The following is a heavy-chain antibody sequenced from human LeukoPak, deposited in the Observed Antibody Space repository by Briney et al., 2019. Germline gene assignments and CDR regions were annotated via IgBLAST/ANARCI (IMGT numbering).Heavy chain of an antibody. CDR1: GFTFSDFW. D-gene: IGHD6-25*01. Sequence: GGSLRLSCAASGFTFSDFWMHWVRQAPGKGPEWLSRTSKDGSHTVYADSAKGRLTASRDNTKNTVYLEVTNLRPEDTAVYYCTRGGYSGSYYRFSWGQGTPVTVAS. J-gene: IGHJ4*02. CDR2: TSKDGSHT. CDR3: TRGGYSGSYYRFS. V-gene: IGHV3-74*01.